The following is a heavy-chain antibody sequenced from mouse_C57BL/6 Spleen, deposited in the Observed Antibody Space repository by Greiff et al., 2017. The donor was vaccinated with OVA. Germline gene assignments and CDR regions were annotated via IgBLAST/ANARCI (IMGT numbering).Heavy chain of an antibody. CDR1: GYTFTSYW. CDR3: ARDYGSSYPYAMDY. J-gene: IGHJ4*01. CDR2: INPSNGGT. Sequence: QVQLQQPGTELVKPGASVKLSCTASGYTFTSYWMHWVKQRPGQGLEWIGIINPSNGGTNYNEKFKSKATLTVDKSSSTAYLQLSRLTSEDSAVYYCARDYGSSYPYAMDYWGQGTSVTVSS. V-gene: IGHV1-53*01. D-gene: IGHD1-1*01.